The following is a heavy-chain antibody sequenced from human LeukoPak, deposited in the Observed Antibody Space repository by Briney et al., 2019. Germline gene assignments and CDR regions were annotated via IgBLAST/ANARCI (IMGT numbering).Heavy chain of an antibody. V-gene: IGHV4-31*11. J-gene: IGHJ6*02. CDR1: GGSISSGGYY. D-gene: IGHD6-19*01. Sequence: SQTLSLTCAVSGGSISSGGYYWSWIRQHPGKGLEWIGYIYYSGSTYYNPSLKSRVTISVDTSENQFSLKLSSVTAADTAVYYCAREHSSGWLVSGMDVWGQGTTVTVSS. CDR3: AREHSSGWLVSGMDV. CDR2: IYYSGST.